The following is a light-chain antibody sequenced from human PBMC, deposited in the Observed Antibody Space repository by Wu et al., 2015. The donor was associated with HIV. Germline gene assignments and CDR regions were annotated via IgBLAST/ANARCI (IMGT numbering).Light chain of an antibody. CDR2: GAS. CDR3: QQYGDSPVT. CDR1: QSVSSRS. J-gene: IGKJ5*01. Sequence: EIVLTQSPGTLSLSPGERATLSCRASQSVSSRSAWYQQKSGQAPRLLIYGASSRATGIPDRFSGSGSGTDFTLTISRLEPEDFAVYYCQQYGDSPVTFGQGTRLE. V-gene: IGKV3-20*01.